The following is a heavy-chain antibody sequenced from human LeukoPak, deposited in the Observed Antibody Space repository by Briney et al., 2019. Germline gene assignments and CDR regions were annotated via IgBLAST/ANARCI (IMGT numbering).Heavy chain of an antibody. V-gene: IGHV3-30*18. D-gene: IGHD3-16*02. CDR3: AKDIGGELSLAWDDAFDI. CDR2: ISYDGSNK. Sequence: PGGSLRLSCAASGFTFSSYGMHWVRQAPGKGLEWVAVISYDGSNKYYADSVKGRFTISRDNSKNTLYLQMNSLRAEDTAVYYCAKDIGGELSLAWDDAFDIWGQGTMVTVSS. CDR1: GFTFSSYG. J-gene: IGHJ3*02.